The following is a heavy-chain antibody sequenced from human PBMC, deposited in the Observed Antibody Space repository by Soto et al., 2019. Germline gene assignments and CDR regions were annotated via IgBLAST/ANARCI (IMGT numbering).Heavy chain of an antibody. V-gene: IGHV3-23*01. J-gene: IGHJ6*02. Sequence: GGSLRLSXATSGFTFNTYPMTWVRQAPGKGLEWVSSISSTAGRTSSYADSVKGRFAISRDFSDNTVYLQMNNLRVDDTAVYFCAKGVLSFHYGMEVWGQGTTVTVSS. CDR1: GFTFNTYP. CDR3: AKGVLSFHYGMEV. D-gene: IGHD3-10*01. CDR2: ISSTAGRTS.